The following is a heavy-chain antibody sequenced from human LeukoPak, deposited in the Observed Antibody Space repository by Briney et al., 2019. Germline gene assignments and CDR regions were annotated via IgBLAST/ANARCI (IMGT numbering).Heavy chain of an antibody. D-gene: IGHD4-23*01. Sequence: PGGSLRLSCAASGFTFTTYSINWVRQAPGKGLEWVSSISSSSTYMYYADSVKGRFTISRDNAKNSLSLQMNSLRAEDTAVYYCARALGDYGDNGYLDYWGQGTLVTVSS. CDR3: ARALGDYGDNGYLDY. CDR1: GFTFTTYS. CDR2: ISSSSTYM. J-gene: IGHJ4*02. V-gene: IGHV3-21*01.